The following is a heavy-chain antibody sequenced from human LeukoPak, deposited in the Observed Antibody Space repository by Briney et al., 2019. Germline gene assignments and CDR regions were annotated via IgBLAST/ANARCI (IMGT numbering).Heavy chain of an antibody. CDR3: ARVVPGPYNRFDP. J-gene: IGHJ5*02. CDR2: FDPEDGET. Sequence: ASVKVSCKVSGYTLTELSMHWVRQAPGKGLEWMGGFDPEDGETIYAQKFQGRVTVTRHNSISTAYMELGSLRSDDTAVYYCARVVPGPYNRFDPWGQGTLVTVSS. CDR1: GYTLTELS. D-gene: IGHD2-8*02. V-gene: IGHV1-24*01.